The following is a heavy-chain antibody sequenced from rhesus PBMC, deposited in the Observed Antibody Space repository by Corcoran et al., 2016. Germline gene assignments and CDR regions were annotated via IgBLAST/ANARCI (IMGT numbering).Heavy chain of an antibody. CDR2: IYGSGGSN. V-gene: IGHV4S14*01. CDR1: GYSIRTNY. D-gene: IGHD6-25*01. J-gene: IGHJ6*01. CDR3: ARDGRGGGSWNEDYGLDS. Sequence: QVQPQESGPGLGKPSETLAPTCSVSGYSIRTNYRNWLRQPPGKGPEVIGRIYGSGGSNYLNPSLKSRVTLSVDTSKNQFSLKLSSVTAADTAVYYCARDGRGGGSWNEDYGLDSWGQGVVVTVSS.